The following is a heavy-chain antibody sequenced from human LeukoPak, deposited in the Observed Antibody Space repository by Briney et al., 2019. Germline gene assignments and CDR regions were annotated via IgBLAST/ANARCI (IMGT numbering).Heavy chain of an antibody. CDR1: GFTFSSYW. Sequence: QPGGSLRLSCAASGFTFSSYWMHWVRQAPEKGLVWVSRIKSDGSTRYADSVKGRFTISRDNAKNTVSLQMNSLRAEDTGVYYCARAPSEIGGYYPEYFRHWGQGTLVTVSP. D-gene: IGHD3-22*01. V-gene: IGHV3-74*01. CDR2: IKSDGST. CDR3: ARAPSEIGGYYPEYFRH. J-gene: IGHJ1*01.